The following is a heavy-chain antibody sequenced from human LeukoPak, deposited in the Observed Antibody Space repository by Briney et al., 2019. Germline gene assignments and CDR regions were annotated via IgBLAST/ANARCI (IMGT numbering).Heavy chain of an antibody. CDR3: ARPGVAGYFDS. D-gene: IGHD6-19*01. CDR2: ISGSGSTI. V-gene: IGHV3-11*01. CDR1: RFTFSDYY. J-gene: IGHJ4*02. Sequence: GGSLRLSCAASRFTFSDYYMGWIRQAPGEGLEWLSYISGSGSTIYYADSVKGRFTISRDNAQNSLYLQMNSLRPEDTAVYYCARPGVAGYFDSWGQGTLVTVSS.